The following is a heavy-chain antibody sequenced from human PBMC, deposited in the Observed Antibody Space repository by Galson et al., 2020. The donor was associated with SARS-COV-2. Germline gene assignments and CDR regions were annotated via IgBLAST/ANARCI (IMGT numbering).Heavy chain of an antibody. D-gene: IGHD6-13*01. V-gene: IGHV4-61*01. CDR2: IYFSGSR. CDR3: ARGAETAAGVFDL. J-gene: IGHJ4*02. CDR1: GGPVRSGSYY. Sequence: SETLSLTCTVSGGPVRSGSYYWSWIRQSPGKGLEWIAEIYFSGSRNYNPSLQSRVSISIDTSKNQISLNLRSATAADTAVYYCARGAETAAGVFDLWGQGTLVTVSS.